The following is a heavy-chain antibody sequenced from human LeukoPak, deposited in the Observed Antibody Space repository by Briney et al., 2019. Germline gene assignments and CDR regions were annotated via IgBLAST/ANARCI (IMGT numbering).Heavy chain of an antibody. CDR3: ARDSGALTLFHYFDY. J-gene: IGHJ4*02. V-gene: IGHV1-69*05. D-gene: IGHD3-10*01. CDR2: IIPIFGTA. CDR1: GGTFSSYA. Sequence: SVKVSCKASGGTFSSYAISWVRQAPGQGLEWMGGIIPIFGTANYAQKFQGRVTITTDESTSTAYMELSSLRSEDTAVYYCARDSGALTLFHYFDYWGQGTLVTVSS.